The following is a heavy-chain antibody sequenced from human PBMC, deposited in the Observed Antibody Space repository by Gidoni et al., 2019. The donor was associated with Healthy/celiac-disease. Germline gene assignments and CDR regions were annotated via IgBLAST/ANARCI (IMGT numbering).Heavy chain of an antibody. CDR2: INPSGCST. Sequence: QVQLVQSGAEVKKPGASVQVSCKASGYTFTSYYMHWVRQAPGQGLEWMGIINPSGCSTSYAQKFQGRVTMTRDTSTSTVYMELSSLRSEDTAVYYCASVKGGYYYDSSGYEPSLDYWGQGTLVTVSS. J-gene: IGHJ4*02. V-gene: IGHV1-46*01. D-gene: IGHD3-22*01. CDR3: ASVKGGYYYDSSGYEPSLDY. CDR1: GYTFTSYY.